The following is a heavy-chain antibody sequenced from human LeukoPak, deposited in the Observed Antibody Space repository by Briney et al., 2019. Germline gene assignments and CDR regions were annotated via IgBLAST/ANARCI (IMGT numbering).Heavy chain of an antibody. CDR1: GGTVSSYA. CDR3: ASDRAAAGTVTY. Sequence: SVKVSCKASGGTVSSYAISWVRQAPGQGLEWMGGIIPIFGTANYAQTFQGRVTITTDESTSTAYMELSSLRSEDTAVYYCASDRAAAGTVTYWGQGTLVTVSS. D-gene: IGHD6-13*01. J-gene: IGHJ4*02. V-gene: IGHV1-69*05. CDR2: IIPIFGTA.